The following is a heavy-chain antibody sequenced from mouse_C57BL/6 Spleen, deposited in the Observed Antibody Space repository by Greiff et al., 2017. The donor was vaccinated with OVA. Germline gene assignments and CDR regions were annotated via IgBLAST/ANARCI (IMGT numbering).Heavy chain of an antibody. D-gene: IGHD1-1*01. Sequence: VQLKESGPELVKPGASVKISCKASGYSFTDYNMNWVKQSNGKSLEWIGVINPNYGTTSYNQKFKGKATLTVDQSSSTAYMQLNSLTSEDSAVYYCARGDYGSSYPLFAYWGQGTLVTVSA. CDR1: GYSFTDYN. V-gene: IGHV1-39*01. CDR2: INPNYGTT. J-gene: IGHJ3*01. CDR3: ARGDYGSSYPLFAY.